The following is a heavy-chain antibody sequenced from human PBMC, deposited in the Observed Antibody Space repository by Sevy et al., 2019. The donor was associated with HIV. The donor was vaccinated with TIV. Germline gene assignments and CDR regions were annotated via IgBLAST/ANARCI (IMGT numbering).Heavy chain of an antibody. CDR2: ISYDGSNK. Sequence: GGSLRLSCAASGFTFSSYAMHWVRQAPGKGLEWVAVISYDGSNKYYADSVKGRFTISRENSKNTMYRQMNSLRAEDTAVYYCASKSRGMDVWGQGTTVTVSS. CDR1: GFTFSSYA. V-gene: IGHV3-30-3*01. J-gene: IGHJ6*02. CDR3: ASKSRGMDV.